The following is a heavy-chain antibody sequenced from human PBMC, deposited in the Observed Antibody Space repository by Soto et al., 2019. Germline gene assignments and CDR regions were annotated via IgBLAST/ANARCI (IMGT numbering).Heavy chain of an antibody. D-gene: IGHD6-19*01. CDR2: ISGSGGGA. J-gene: IGHJ3*01. CDR3: VREGSGWYSRGSFDF. CDR1: GFTFSNYA. Sequence: EVQVLESGGGLVRPGGSLRLSCAASGFTFSNYAMNWVRQAPGKGLEWVSVISGSGGGASYADSVQGRFTISRDNSKNTLYLQVNSLRAEDTAIYYCVREGSGWYSRGSFDFWGRGTMVTVSS. V-gene: IGHV3-23*01.